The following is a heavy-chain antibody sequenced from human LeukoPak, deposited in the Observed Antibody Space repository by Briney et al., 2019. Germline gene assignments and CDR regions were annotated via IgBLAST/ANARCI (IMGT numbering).Heavy chain of an antibody. CDR3: ARARIAARPYYFDY. Sequence: PGGSLRLSCAASGFPFSSYSMNWVRQAPGKGLEWVSSISSSSSYIYYADSVKGRFTISRDNSKNTLYLQMNSLRAEDTAVYYCARARIAARPYYFDYWGQGTLVTVSS. J-gene: IGHJ4*02. CDR2: ISSSSSYI. V-gene: IGHV3-21*01. D-gene: IGHD6-6*01. CDR1: GFPFSSYS.